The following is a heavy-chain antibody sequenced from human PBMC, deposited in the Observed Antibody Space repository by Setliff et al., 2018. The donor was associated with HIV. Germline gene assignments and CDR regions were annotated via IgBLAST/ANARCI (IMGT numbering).Heavy chain of an antibody. D-gene: IGHD1-26*01. CDR2: INPSVGST. Sequence: GASVKVSCKASGYTFTDYFMHWVRQAPGQGLEWMGIINPSVGSTNSAQQFQGRVTVTRDTSTSTVYMELSSLRSEDTAVYYCARGTPSVSYYGDLDLWGQGTLVTVS. CDR1: GYTFTDYF. J-gene: IGHJ5*02. CDR3: ARGTPSVSYYGDLDL. V-gene: IGHV1-46*01.